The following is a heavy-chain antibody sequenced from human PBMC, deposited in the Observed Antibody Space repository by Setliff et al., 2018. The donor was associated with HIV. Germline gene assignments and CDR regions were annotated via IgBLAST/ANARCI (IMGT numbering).Heavy chain of an antibody. CDR3: ARDQLAMVRRNGMDV. J-gene: IGHJ6*02. CDR1: GFIFSNYA. Sequence: PGGSLRLSCAASGFIFSNYAMQWVRQAPGKGLEWVAAITSDGSNEYYADSVKGRFTISRDNSKNTLYVQMNSLRVEDTAVYYCARDQLAMVRRNGMDVWGQGTTVTVYS. CDR2: ITSDGSNE. V-gene: IGHV3-30*04. D-gene: IGHD3-10*01.